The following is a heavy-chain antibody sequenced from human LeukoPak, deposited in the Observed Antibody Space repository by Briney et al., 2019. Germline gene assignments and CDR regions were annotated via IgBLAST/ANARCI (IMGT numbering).Heavy chain of an antibody. CDR2: IRYDGSNK. CDR3: AKDRDFIAAAGSDNWFDP. J-gene: IGHJ5*02. V-gene: IGHV3-30*02. CDR1: GFTFSSYG. D-gene: IGHD6-13*01. Sequence: PGGSLRLSCAAPGFTFSSYGMHWVRQAPRKVLVWVAFIRYDGSNKYYADSVTGRFTIFRDNSKNTLYLQMNSLRAEDTAVYYCAKDRDFIAAAGSDNWFDPWGQGTLVTVSS.